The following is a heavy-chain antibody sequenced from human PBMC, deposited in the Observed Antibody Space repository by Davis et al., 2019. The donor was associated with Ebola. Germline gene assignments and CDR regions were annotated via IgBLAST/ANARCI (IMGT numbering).Heavy chain of an antibody. CDR2: ISYDGSKK. J-gene: IGHJ4*02. CDR1: GFTFSNHA. V-gene: IGHV3-30*18. CDR3: AKDMSMGTESPGFVYSPGDY. Sequence: GESLKISCAASGFTFSNHAMFWVRQAPGKGLEWVAVISYDGSKKYYVEAVKGRFTISRDHSKNTLYLQMNILRAEDTAVYYCAKDMSMGTESPGFVYSPGDYWGQGTLVTVSS. D-gene: IGHD2-21*02.